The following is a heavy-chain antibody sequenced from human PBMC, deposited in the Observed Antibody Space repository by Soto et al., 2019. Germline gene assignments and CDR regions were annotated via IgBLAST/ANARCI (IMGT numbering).Heavy chain of an antibody. CDR2: IDPSDSYT. D-gene: IGHD4-4*01. J-gene: IGHJ6*02. CDR3: ASVSNPYYYYGMDV. V-gene: IGHV5-10-1*01. Sequence: GESLKISCKGSGYSFTSYWISWVRQMPGKGLERMGRIDPSDSYTNYSPSFQGHVTISADKSISTAYLQWSSLKASDTAMYYCASVSNPYYYYGMDVWGQGTTVTVSS. CDR1: GYSFTSYW.